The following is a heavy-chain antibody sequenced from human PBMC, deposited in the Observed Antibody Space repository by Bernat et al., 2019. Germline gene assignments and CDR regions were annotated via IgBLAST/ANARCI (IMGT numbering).Heavy chain of an antibody. D-gene: IGHD4-17*01. CDR1: GGSISSYY. J-gene: IGHJ4*02. V-gene: IGHV4-59*08. CDR2: IYYSGST. Sequence: QVQLQESGPGLVKPSETLSLTCTVSGGSISSYYWSWIRQPPGKGLEWIGDIYYSGSTNYNPSLKSRVTISVDTSKNQFSLKLSSVTAADTAVYYCARMYGDYGDHHFDYWGQGTLVTVSS. CDR3: ARMYGDYGDHHFDY.